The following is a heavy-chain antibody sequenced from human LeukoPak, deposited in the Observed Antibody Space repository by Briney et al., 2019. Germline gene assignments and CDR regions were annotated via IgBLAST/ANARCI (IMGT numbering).Heavy chain of an antibody. J-gene: IGHJ4*02. V-gene: IGHV3-48*03. CDR2: ISLSGTNI. CDR3: ARESDSGGYRFDS. D-gene: IGHD3-22*01. Sequence: GGSLRLSCAASGFTFSSYEFIWVRQAPGKGLEWISYISLSGTNINYADSVQGRFAISRDNAKSSLCLQMSSLRTDDTAVYYCARESDSGGYRFDSWGQGSLVTVSS. CDR1: GFTFSSYE.